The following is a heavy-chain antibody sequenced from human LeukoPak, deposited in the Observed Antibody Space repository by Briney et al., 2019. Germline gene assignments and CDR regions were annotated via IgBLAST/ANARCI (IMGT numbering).Heavy chain of an antibody. D-gene: IGHD5-18*01. CDR2: IIPIFGTA. J-gene: IGHJ4*02. Sequence: GASVKVSCKASGGTFGSYAISWVRQAPGQGLEWMGGIIPIFGTANYAQKFQGRVTITADESTSTAYMELSSLRSEDTAVYYCASRVGTTWIQLWLPLDYWGQGTLVTVSS. CDR1: GGTFGSYA. CDR3: ASRVGTTWIQLWLPLDY. V-gene: IGHV1-69*13.